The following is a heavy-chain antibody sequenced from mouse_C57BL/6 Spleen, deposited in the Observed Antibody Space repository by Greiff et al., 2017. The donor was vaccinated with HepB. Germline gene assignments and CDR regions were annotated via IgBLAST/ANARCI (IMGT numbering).Heavy chain of an antibody. Sequence: VQLQQSGAELARPGASVKLSCKASGYTFTSYGISWVKQRTGQGLEWIGEIYPRSGNTYYNEKFKGKATLTADKSSSTAYMELRSLTSEDSAVYFCASKENLTTVVEGYFDVWGTGTTVTVSS. CDR2: IYPRSGNT. V-gene: IGHV1-81*01. CDR3: ASKENLTTVVEGYFDV. D-gene: IGHD1-1*01. J-gene: IGHJ1*03. CDR1: GYTFTSYG.